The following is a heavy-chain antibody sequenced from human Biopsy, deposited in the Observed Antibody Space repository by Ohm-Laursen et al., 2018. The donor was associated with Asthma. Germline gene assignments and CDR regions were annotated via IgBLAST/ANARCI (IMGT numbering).Heavy chain of an antibody. J-gene: IGHJ4*02. Sequence: SVKVSCKASGGTFNYAITWVRQAPGQGLEWMGGTIPIFGTTNYAQKLKGRVTITADESSSTAYMELSSLRSEDTAVYYCASETGHSYGSGSEYYFDYWGLGTLVTVSS. V-gene: IGHV1-69*13. CDR3: ASETGHSYGSGSEYYFDY. CDR2: TIPIFGTT. D-gene: IGHD3-10*01. CDR1: GGTFNYA.